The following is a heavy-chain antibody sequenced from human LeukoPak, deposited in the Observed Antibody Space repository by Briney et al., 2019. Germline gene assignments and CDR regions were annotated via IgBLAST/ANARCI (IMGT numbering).Heavy chain of an antibody. CDR1: GYSLSDSY. V-gene: IGHV4-59*01. Sequence: PSGTLSLTCTVSGYSLSDSYLTWIRQPPGEGLEYIGYIYYIGSTTYRPSLRGRVTISLDKTKKRFSLKLNSVTTADTAVYFCAKGTEGYLQLEHWGQGALVTVSS. CDR2: IYYIGST. D-gene: IGHD2-15*01. J-gene: IGHJ5*02. CDR3: AKGTEGYLQLEH.